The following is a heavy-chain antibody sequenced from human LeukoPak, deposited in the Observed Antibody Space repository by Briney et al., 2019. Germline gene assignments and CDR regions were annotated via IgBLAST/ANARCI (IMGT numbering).Heavy chain of an antibody. V-gene: IGHV3-23*01. CDR1: GFTFSSYA. Sequence: QSGGSLRLSCAASGFTFSSYAMSWVRQAPGKGLEWVSAVSGSGGSTYYADSVKGRFTISRDNSKNTLYLQMNSLRAEDTAVYYCANDGAYYDSSTDAFDIWGQGTMVTVSS. CDR3: ANDGAYYDSSTDAFDI. CDR2: VSGSGGST. J-gene: IGHJ3*02. D-gene: IGHD3-22*01.